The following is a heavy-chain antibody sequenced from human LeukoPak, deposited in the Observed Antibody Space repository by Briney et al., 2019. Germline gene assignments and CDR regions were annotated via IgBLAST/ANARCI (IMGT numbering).Heavy chain of an antibody. CDR1: GYTFTSYD. CDR2: MNPNGGNT. Sequence: ASVKVSCKASGYTFTSYDINWVRQATGQGLEWMGWMNPNGGNTGYAQKFQGRVTMTRNTSISTAYMELSSLRSEDTAVYYCAREGQQWLVVDYYYGMDVWGQGTTVTVSS. J-gene: IGHJ6*02. CDR3: AREGQQWLVVDYYYGMDV. D-gene: IGHD6-19*01. V-gene: IGHV1-8*01.